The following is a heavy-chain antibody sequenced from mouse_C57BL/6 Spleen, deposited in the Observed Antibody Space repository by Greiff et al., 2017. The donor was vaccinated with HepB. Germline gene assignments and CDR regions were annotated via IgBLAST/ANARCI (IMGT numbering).Heavy chain of an antibody. Sequence: VQLQQSGPELVKPGASVKISCKASGYAFSSSWMNWVKQRPGKGIEWIGRIYPGDGDTNYNGKFKGKATLTADKSSSTAYMQLSSLTSEDSAVYFCARRNWEYWGQGTTLTVSS. CDR1: GYAFSSSW. V-gene: IGHV1-82*01. D-gene: IGHD4-1*01. CDR3: ARRNWEY. CDR2: IYPGDGDT. J-gene: IGHJ2*01.